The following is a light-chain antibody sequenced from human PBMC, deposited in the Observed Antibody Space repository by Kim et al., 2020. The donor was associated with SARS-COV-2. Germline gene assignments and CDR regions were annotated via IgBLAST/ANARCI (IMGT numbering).Light chain of an antibody. Sequence: ELVLTQSPATLSLSPGERATLSCRASQSFSSNYLAWYQQRPGQPPRLLIYGASNRATGIPDRFSGSGSGTDFSLTISRLEPEDFAVYFCQQFHILPWTFGRGTKVDIK. CDR3: QQFHILPWT. J-gene: IGKJ1*01. CDR2: GAS. CDR1: QSFSSNY. V-gene: IGKV3-20*01.